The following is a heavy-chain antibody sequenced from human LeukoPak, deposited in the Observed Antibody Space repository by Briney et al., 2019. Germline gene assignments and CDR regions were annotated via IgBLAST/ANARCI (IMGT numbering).Heavy chain of an antibody. CDR3: ARARSGSGWYWFDP. CDR1: GGSISSSSNYY. Sequence: KPSETLSLTCSVSGGSISSSSNYYWGGIRQPPGKGLEWIGSIYYSGSTYYNTSLKSRVTISVDTSKNQFSLKLSSVTAADTAVYYCARARSGSGWYWFDPWGQGTLVIASS. J-gene: IGHJ5*02. D-gene: IGHD6-19*01. V-gene: IGHV4-39*07. CDR2: IYYSGST.